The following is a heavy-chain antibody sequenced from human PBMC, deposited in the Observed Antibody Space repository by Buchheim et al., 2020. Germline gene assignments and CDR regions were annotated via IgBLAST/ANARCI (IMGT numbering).Heavy chain of an antibody. CDR1: GGTFSSYA. D-gene: IGHD5-18*01. Sequence: QVQLVQSGAEVKKPGSSVKVSCKASGGTFSSYAISWVRQAPGQGLEWMGRIIPILGIANYAQKFQGRVTITADKSTSTAYMELSRLRSEDTAVYYGAGLGRCQVDTATVTYGMDVWGQGTT. V-gene: IGHV1-69*04. CDR2: IIPILGIA. CDR3: AGLGRCQVDTATVTYGMDV. J-gene: IGHJ6*02.